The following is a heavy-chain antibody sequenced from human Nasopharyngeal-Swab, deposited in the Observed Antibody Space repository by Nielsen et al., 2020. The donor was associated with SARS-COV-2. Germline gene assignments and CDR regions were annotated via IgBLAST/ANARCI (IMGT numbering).Heavy chain of an antibody. V-gene: IGHV4-39*01. CDR2: IYYRGST. Sequence: WIRQPPGEGLEGIGGIYYRGSTYYNPSLKSRVTISVDTSKNRFSLKLSSVTAADTAVYYCARHVSSSWYAAVAGIRAFDYWGQGTLVTVSS. CDR3: ARHVSSSWYAAVAGIRAFDY. J-gene: IGHJ4*02. D-gene: IGHD6-13*01.